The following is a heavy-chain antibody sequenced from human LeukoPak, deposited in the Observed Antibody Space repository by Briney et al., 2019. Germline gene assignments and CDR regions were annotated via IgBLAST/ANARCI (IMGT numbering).Heavy chain of an antibody. Sequence: SETLSLTCTVSGYSISNGYYWGWIRPPPGKGLEWVGSISHRGSTYYNPSLGSRITISLDRSKQKFSLKLTSVTAADTAVYFCARGAEYYAIWRGYAGYSDYWGQGISVTVSS. CDR2: ISHRGST. CDR1: GYSISNGYY. J-gene: IGHJ4*02. D-gene: IGHD3-3*01. V-gene: IGHV4-38-2*02. CDR3: ARGAEYYAIWRGYAGYSDY.